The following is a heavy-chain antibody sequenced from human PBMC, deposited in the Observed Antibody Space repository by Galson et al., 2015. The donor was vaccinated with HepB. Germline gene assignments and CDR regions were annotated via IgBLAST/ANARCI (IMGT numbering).Heavy chain of an antibody. CDR3: TTEGNYGSGSYYEGFDY. Sequence: SLRLSCAASGFTFSNAWMSWVRQAPGKGLEWVGRIKSKTDGGTTDYAAPVKGRFTISRDDSKNTLYLQMNSLKTEDTAVYYCTTEGNYGSGSYYEGFDYWGQGTLVTVSS. CDR1: GFTFSNAW. CDR2: IKSKTDGGTT. D-gene: IGHD3-10*01. V-gene: IGHV3-15*01. J-gene: IGHJ4*02.